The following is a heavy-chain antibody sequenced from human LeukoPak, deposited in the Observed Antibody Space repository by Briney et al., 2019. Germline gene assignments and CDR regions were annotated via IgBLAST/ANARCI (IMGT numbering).Heavy chain of an antibody. V-gene: IGHV1-69*04. CDR1: GGTFSSYA. CDR3: ARGSSGSSWPWDDTNWFDP. Sequence: ASVKVSCKASGGTFSSYAISWVRQAPGQGLEWMGRIIPILGIANYAQKFQGRVTITADKSTSTAYMELSSLRSEDTAVYYCARGSSGSSWPWDDTNWFDPWGQGTLVTVSS. D-gene: IGHD6-13*01. J-gene: IGHJ5*02. CDR2: IIPILGIA.